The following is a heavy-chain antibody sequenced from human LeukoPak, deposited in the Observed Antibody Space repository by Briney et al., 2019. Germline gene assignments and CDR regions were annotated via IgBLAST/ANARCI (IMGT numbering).Heavy chain of an antibody. Sequence: GGSLRLSCAASGITVNTNGMHWVRQAPGKGLEWVALIWFDGSHKYYADSVKGRFTISRDNSKNTLYLQMDSLSADDTAVYYCARKDYYGMDVWGQGTTVTVSS. V-gene: IGHV3-33*01. CDR1: GITVNTNG. CDR3: ARKDYYGMDV. J-gene: IGHJ6*02. CDR2: IWFDGSHK.